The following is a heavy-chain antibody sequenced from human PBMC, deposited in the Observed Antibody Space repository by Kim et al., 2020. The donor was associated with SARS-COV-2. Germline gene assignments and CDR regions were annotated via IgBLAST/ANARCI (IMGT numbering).Heavy chain of an antibody. CDR3: ARDRVRGVMAGWFDP. D-gene: IGHD3-10*01. V-gene: IGHV1-3*01. Sequence: QEFQGRVTITRDTSASTAYMELSSLRSEDTAVYYCARDRVRGVMAGWFDPWGQGTLVTVSS. J-gene: IGHJ5*02.